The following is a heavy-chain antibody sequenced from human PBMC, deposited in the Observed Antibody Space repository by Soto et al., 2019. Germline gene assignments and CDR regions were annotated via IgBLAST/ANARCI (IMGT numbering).Heavy chain of an antibody. CDR3: ARGRRGMITFGGGPSDAFDI. CDR1: GFTFSSYW. D-gene: IGHD3-16*01. Sequence: EVQLVESGGGLVQPGGSLRLSCAASGFTFSSYWMHWVRQAPGKGLVWVSRINSDGSSTSYADSVKGRFTISRDNAKNTLYLQMNSLRAEDTAVYYCARGRRGMITFGGGPSDAFDIWGQGTMVTVSS. V-gene: IGHV3-74*01. CDR2: INSDGSST. J-gene: IGHJ3*02.